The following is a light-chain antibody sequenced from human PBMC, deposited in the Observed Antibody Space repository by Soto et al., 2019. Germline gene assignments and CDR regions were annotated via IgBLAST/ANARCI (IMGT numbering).Light chain of an antibody. V-gene: IGKV3-11*01. CDR3: QQRFSGIT. CDR1: QSVKSF. J-gene: IGKJ4*01. Sequence: IVLTQSPATLSLSPGERATLSCRASQSVKSFLAWYQQKSGQAPTLLIYDASNRATGTPARFSGSGSGTDFTLTISSLEPEDFAVYFCQQRFSGITFGGGTRVEVK. CDR2: DAS.